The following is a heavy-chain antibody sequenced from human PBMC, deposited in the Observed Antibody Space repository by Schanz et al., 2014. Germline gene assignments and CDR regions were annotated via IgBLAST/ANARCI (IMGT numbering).Heavy chain of an antibody. CDR2: VHPSGTT. CDR1: GVSFSFYY. Sequence: QVHLQQWGAGLLQPSETLSLTCGVGGVSFSFYYWSWVRPPPGKGRGWIGEVHPSGTTNYNPSLSYRVTMSVDASKNQFSLKLTSVTAADTAVYYCARGQDHAKTGDLWGRGTLVTISS. J-gene: IGHJ5*02. CDR3: ARGQDHAKTGDL. V-gene: IGHV4-34*02. D-gene: IGHD2-2*01.